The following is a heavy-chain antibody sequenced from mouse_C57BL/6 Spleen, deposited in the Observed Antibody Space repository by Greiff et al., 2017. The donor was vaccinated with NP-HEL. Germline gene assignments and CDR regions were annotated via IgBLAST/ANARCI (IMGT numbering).Heavy chain of an antibody. CDR3: ATSTLYGRGWFAY. V-gene: IGHV5-17*01. D-gene: IGHD1-1*01. J-gene: IGHJ3*01. CDR2: ISSGSSTI. Sequence: EVQLVESGGGLVKPGGSLKLSCAASGFTFSDYGMHWVRQAPEKGLEWVAYISSGSSTIYYADTVKGRFTISRDNANNTLFLQMTSLRSEDTAMYYGATSTLYGRGWFAYWGQGTLVTVSA. CDR1: GFTFSDYG.